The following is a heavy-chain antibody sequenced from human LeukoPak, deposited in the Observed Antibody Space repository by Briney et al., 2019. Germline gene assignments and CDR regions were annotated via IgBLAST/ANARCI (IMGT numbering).Heavy chain of an antibody. CDR2: ISWNSGSI. J-gene: IGHJ3*02. CDR1: GFTFDDYA. CDR3: AKGRGYSSGRGAFDI. Sequence: PGRSLRLSCAASGFTFDDYAMHWVRQAPGKGLEWVSGISWNSGSICYADSVKGRFTISRDNAKNSLYLQMNSLRAEDMALYYCAKGRGYSSGRGAFDIWGQGTMVTVSS. D-gene: IGHD6-19*01. V-gene: IGHV3-9*03.